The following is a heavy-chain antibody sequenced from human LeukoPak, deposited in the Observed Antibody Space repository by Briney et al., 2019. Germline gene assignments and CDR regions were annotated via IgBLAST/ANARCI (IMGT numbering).Heavy chain of an antibody. J-gene: IGHJ6*03. CDR3: ARGRTGTTLDYYYYYMDV. CDR1: GYTFTSYY. CDR2: INPSGGST. D-gene: IGHD1-7*01. V-gene: IGHV1-46*01. Sequence: ASVKVSCKASGYTFTSYYVHWVRQAPGQGLEWMGIINPSGGSTSYAQKFQGRVTMTRDTSTSTVYMELSSLRSEDTAVYYCARGRTGTTLDYYYYYMDVWGKGTTVTVSS.